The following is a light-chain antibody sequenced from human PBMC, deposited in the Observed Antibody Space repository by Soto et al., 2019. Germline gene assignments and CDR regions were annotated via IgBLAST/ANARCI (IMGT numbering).Light chain of an antibody. CDR1: QSIFNY. J-gene: IGKJ1*01. CDR3: QHSSLSPWT. V-gene: IGKV1-39*01. CDR2: ATS. Sequence: DIQMTQSPSSLSASVGDRVTITCRASQSIFNYLNWYQQKPGKAPKLLIFATSNLQSGVPSRFSGSGSGTEFTLTISSXXXEDFATYSCQHSSLSPWTFGQGTKVE.